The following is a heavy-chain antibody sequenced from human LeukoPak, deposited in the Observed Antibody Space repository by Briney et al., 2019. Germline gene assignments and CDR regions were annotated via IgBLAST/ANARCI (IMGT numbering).Heavy chain of an antibody. CDR1: GGSISSYY. D-gene: IGHD5-12*01. V-gene: IGHV4-59*08. J-gene: IGHJ4*02. Sequence: PSETLSLTCTVSGGSISSYYWSWIRQPPGKGLEWIGYIYYSGSTNYNPSLKSRVTISVDTSKNQFSLNLSSVTASDTAVYYCAGVGNGGYGGFDYWGQGTLVTVSS. CDR3: AGVGNGGYGGFDY. CDR2: IYYSGST.